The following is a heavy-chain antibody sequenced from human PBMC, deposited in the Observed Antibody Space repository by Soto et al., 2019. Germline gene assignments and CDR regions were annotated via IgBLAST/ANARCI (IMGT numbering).Heavy chain of an antibody. D-gene: IGHD3-22*01. V-gene: IGHV3-7*01. CDR2: IKQDGSEK. J-gene: IGHJ4*02. Sequence: GSLRLSCAASGFTFSNYWMSWVRQAPGKGLEWVANIKQDGSEKYYVDSVKGRFTISRDNTKNSLYLQMNSLRAEDTAVYYCARDKDDYYDSSGYYYFGYWGQGALVTVSS. CDR3: ARDKDDYYDSSGYYYFGY. CDR1: GFTFSNYW.